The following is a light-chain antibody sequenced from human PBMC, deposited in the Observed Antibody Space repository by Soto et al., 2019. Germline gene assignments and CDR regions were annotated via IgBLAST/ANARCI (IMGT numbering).Light chain of an antibody. CDR1: QSVSSSY. Sequence: EIVLTQSPGTLSLSPGERATLSCRASQSVSSSYLAWYQQKPGQAPRLFIYGASSRATGIPDRFSGSGSGTDFTLTISRLEPEDFAVYYCQQYGTSPRTFGQGTKGDIK. J-gene: IGKJ1*01. CDR2: GAS. V-gene: IGKV3-20*01. CDR3: QQYGTSPRT.